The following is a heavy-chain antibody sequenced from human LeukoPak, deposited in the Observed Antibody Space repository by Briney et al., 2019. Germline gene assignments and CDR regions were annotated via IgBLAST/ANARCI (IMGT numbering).Heavy chain of an antibody. J-gene: IGHJ4*02. CDR3: AKSNLEGAKDY. V-gene: IGHV3-53*05. D-gene: IGHD3-3*01. Sequence: SGGSLRLSCTVSGFTVSSNSMSWVRQAPGKGLEWVSFIYSAGSIYYADSVKGRFTISRDNSKNTLYLQMNSLRAEDTAVYYCAKSNLEGAKDYWGQGTLVTVSS. CDR2: IYSAGSI. CDR1: GFTVSSNS.